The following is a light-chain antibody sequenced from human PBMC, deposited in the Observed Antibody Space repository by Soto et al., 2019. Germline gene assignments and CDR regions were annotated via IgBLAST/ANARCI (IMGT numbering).Light chain of an antibody. V-gene: IGKV1-5*03. CDR3: QQYDSYPYT. Sequence: DIQMTQSPSTLSASVGDRVTITCRASQSIPDYLAWYQQKPGKAPKLLMYKVSILESGVPSRFSGSGAGTEFTLTISSLQPDDFATYYCQQYDSYPYTFGQGTKLEIE. CDR2: KVS. CDR1: QSIPDY. J-gene: IGKJ2*01.